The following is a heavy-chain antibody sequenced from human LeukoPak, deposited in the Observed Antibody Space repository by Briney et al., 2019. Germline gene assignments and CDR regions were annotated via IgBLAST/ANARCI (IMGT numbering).Heavy chain of an antibody. CDR2: ISPNRGGI. CDR3: ARQSGSYNDADFDY. J-gene: IGHJ4*02. Sequence: ASVKVSCKASGYTFSDHYIHWVRQPPGQGLQWMGWISPNRGGIDYAKKFQGRVTMTRATSIRTAYMELSRLRSDDTAVYYCARQSGSYNDADFDYWGQRTLVTVSS. D-gene: IGHD3-22*01. CDR1: GYTFSDHY. V-gene: IGHV1-2*02.